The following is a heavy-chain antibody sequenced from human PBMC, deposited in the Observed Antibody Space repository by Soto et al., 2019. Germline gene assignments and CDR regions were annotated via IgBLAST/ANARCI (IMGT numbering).Heavy chain of an antibody. D-gene: IGHD6-19*01. CDR2: ISSSGSTI. CDR1: GFTFSDYY. V-gene: IGHV3-11*01. J-gene: IGHJ6*03. Sequence: QVQLVESGGGLVKPGGSLRLSCAASGFTFSDYYMSWIRQAPGKGLEWVSYISSSGSTIYYADSVKGRFTISRDNAKNSLYLQMNSLRAEDTAVYYCARGGPYSDSSGWYVNYYYYMDVWGKGTTVTVSS. CDR3: ARGGPYSDSSGWYVNYYYYMDV.